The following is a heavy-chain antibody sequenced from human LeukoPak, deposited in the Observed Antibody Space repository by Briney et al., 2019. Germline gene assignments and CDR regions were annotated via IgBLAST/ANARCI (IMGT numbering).Heavy chain of an antibody. V-gene: IGHV3-30*03. CDR3: ARDRCSGSFYRMVDY. CDR1: GFSFSTYG. D-gene: IGHD1-26*01. J-gene: IGHJ4*02. Sequence: GRSLRLSCAASGFSFSTYGMHWVRQAPGKGLDWVAVISNDGNSKYYADSVKGRFTISRDNSKNTLYLQMNSLRAEDTAVYYCARDRCSGSFYRMVDYWGQGTLVTVSS. CDR2: ISNDGNSK.